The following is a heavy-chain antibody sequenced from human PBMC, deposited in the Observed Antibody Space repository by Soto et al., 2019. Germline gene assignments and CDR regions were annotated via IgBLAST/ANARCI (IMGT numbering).Heavy chain of an antibody. V-gene: IGHV3-15*07. J-gene: IGHJ3*01. CDR3: TTDGSFGGVVVAFHL. CDR1: GFSFRDAW. D-gene: IGHD3-10*01. CDR2: IKSKAAGGAI. Sequence: EVQMVESGGGLVKPGGSLRLYCAVSGFSFRDAWMNWVRQAPGKGLEWVGRIKSKAAGGAIDYAAPVKDRFTISRDESKDTLYLQINSLKTEDTAMYYCTTDGSFGGVVVAFHLWGQGTMLSVSS.